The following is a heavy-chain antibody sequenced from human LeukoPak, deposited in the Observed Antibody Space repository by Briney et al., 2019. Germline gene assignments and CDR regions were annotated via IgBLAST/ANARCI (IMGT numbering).Heavy chain of an antibody. CDR2: ISYDGSNK. CDR3: ARDDGFNAFDI. V-gene: IGHV3-30*04. Sequence: PGRSLRLSCAASGFTFSSYAMHWVRQAPGKGLEWVAVISYDGSNKYYADSVKGRFTISRDNSKNTLYLQMNSLRAEDTAVYYCARDDGFNAFDIWGQGTMVTVSS. CDR1: GFTFSSYA. J-gene: IGHJ3*02.